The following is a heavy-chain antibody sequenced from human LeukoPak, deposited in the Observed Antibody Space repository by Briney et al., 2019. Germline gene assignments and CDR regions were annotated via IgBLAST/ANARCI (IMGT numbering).Heavy chain of an antibody. CDR3: ARLGIYISRWYRYYYFDY. D-gene: IGHD6-13*01. CDR2: INDIGSA. V-gene: IGHV4-34*01. Sequence: PSETLSLTCGVHGGSFNDYSWTWIRQSPGKGLEWIGEINDIGSATYNPSLKSRFTMSVDASKYQFSLRLSSVTAAGTAMYYCARLGIYISRWYRYYYFDYWGQGTLVTVSS. CDR1: GGSFNDYS. J-gene: IGHJ4*02.